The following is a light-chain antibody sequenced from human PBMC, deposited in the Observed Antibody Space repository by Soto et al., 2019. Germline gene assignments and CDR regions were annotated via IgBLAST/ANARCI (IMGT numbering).Light chain of an antibody. CDR3: QQSSRTPVT. CDR2: AAS. Sequence: IPLTQSASSLSASVGDRVTITCLASQRISTHLTWYQAKPGKAPNVLIYAASTLQRGVQSRFSGSGSWTDFTLTISSLQAEDLATYYGQQSSRTPVTFGQGNDWRL. J-gene: IGKJ5*01. CDR1: QRISTH. V-gene: IGKV1-39*01.